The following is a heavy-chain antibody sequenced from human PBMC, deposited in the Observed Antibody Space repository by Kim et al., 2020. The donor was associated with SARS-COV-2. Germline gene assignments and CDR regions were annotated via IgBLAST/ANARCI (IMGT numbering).Heavy chain of an antibody. Sequence: GGSLRLSCAASGFTFSSFWMSWVRQAPGKGLEWVANIKQDGSEKYYVDSVKGRFTISRDNAKNSLYLQMNSLRAEDTAVYYCARVQYYYSSSGYYYPEYFQHWGQGTLVTVSS. V-gene: IGHV3-7*01. CDR1: GFTFSSFW. CDR2: IKQDGSEK. CDR3: ARVQYYYSSSGYYYPEYFQH. D-gene: IGHD3-22*01. J-gene: IGHJ1*01.